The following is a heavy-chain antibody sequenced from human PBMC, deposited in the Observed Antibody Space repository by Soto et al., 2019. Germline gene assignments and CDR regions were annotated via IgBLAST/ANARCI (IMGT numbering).Heavy chain of an antibody. CDR1: GYTFTSYA. CDR3: ARRTSYWSGYSSYYYYGMDV. Sequence: ASVKVSCKASGYTFTSYAMHWVRQAPGQRLEWMGWINAGNGNTKYSQKFQGRVTITRDTSASTAYMELSSLRSEDTAVYYCARRTSYWSGYSSYYYYGMDVWGQGTTVTVSS. J-gene: IGHJ6*02. CDR2: INAGNGNT. D-gene: IGHD3-3*01. V-gene: IGHV1-3*01.